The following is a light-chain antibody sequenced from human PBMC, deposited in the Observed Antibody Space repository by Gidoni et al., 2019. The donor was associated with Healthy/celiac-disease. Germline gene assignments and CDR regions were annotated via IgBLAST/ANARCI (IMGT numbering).Light chain of an antibody. CDR1: SSDVCGYNY. J-gene: IGLJ2*01. CDR3: SSYTSSSTRV. CDR2: EVS. V-gene: IGLV2-14*01. Sequence: QSALTQPASVSGSPGQSITISCTGPSSDVCGYNYVSWYQQHPGKATKLMIYEVSNRPSGVSNRFSGSKSGNTASLTISGLQAEDEADYYCSSYTSSSTRVFGGGTKLTVL.